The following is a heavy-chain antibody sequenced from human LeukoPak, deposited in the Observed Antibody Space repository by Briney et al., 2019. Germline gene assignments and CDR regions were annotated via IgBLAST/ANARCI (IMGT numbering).Heavy chain of an antibody. Sequence: SETLSLTCTVSGGSISRTNYYWGWVRQPPGKGLEWIGSIYYSGTTYYNPSIKSRVTISVDMSKNQFSLKLTSVTAADTAVYYCATPPAGLGGSFDYWGQGTLVTVSS. D-gene: IGHD6-19*01. V-gene: IGHV4-39*01. CDR2: IYYSGTT. CDR3: ATPPAGLGGSFDY. J-gene: IGHJ4*02. CDR1: GGSISRTNYY.